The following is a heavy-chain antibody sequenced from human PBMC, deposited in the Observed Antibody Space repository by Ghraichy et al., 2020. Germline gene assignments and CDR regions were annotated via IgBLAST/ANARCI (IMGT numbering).Heavy chain of an antibody. V-gene: IGHV3-21*01. CDR1: GFTFSSYS. CDR2: ISSSSSYI. D-gene: IGHD2-2*02. Sequence: LSLTCAASGFTFSSYSMNWVRQAPGKGLEWVSSISSSSSYIYYADSVKGRFTISRDNAKNSLYLQMNSLRAEDTAVYYCAREGLGYCSSTSCHTPADYWGQGTLVTVSS. CDR3: AREGLGYCSSTSCHTPADY. J-gene: IGHJ4*02.